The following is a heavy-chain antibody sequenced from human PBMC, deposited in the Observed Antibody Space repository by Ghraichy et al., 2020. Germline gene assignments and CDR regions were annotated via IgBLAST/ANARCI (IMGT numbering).Heavy chain of an antibody. D-gene: IGHD2/OR15-2a*01. J-gene: IGHJ4*02. Sequence: GGSLRLSCDTSGLSPRKYLIHWVRQVPGKGLEWLAVLWYDGTIKKYADSIEGRFTVSRDSSNNTDYLHLNSLRPEDSAIYFCARDPTFVIAVSFFDSWGQGTLVTVSS. V-gene: IGHV3-33*01. CDR1: GLSPRKYL. CDR2: LWYDGTIK. CDR3: ARDPTFVIAVSFFDS.